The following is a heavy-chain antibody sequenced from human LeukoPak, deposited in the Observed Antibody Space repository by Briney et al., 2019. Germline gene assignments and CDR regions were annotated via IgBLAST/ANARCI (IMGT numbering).Heavy chain of an antibody. V-gene: IGHV3-11*01. Sequence: GGSLRLSCAASGFTFSDYSMSWIRQAPGKGLECVSYISSSGFPIYHADSVKGRFTISRDNAKNSLYLQMSSLRVEDTAVYYCGRVSYDSSGYLDYWGQGTLVTVSS. CDR2: ISSSGFPI. J-gene: IGHJ4*02. D-gene: IGHD3-22*01. CDR1: GFTFSDYS. CDR3: GRVSYDSSGYLDY.